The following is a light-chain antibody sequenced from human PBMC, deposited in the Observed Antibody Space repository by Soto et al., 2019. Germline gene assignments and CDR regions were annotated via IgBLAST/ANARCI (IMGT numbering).Light chain of an antibody. Sequence: EIVLTQSPDTLYFSPGEAATLSCRASQRVNSSYLAWYQQKPGQAPRLLISGASDRATGVPARVSGSGYGTDFTLTISRLEPEGVAVYYCEQYVNSPVTFGQGTKLQIK. CDR1: QRVNSSY. V-gene: IGKV3-20*01. J-gene: IGKJ2*01. CDR3: EQYVNSPVT. CDR2: GAS.